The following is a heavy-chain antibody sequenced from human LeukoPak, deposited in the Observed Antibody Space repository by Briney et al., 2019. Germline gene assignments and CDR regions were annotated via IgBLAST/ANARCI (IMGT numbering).Heavy chain of an antibody. CDR2: INHGGGT. V-gene: IGHV4-34*01. Sequence: SGTLSLTCAVYGGSLSGYYWRWIRQPPGKGLEWIGEINHGGGTNYNPSLKSRVTISLDTSKNQFSLNLSSVTAADTAVYYCARGGVLNAFDFWGQGTMVTVSS. J-gene: IGHJ3*01. CDR1: GGSLSGYY. D-gene: IGHD3-10*01. CDR3: ARGGVLNAFDF.